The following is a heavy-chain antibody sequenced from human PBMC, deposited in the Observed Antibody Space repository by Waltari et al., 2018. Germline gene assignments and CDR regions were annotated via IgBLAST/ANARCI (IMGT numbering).Heavy chain of an antibody. CDR1: GGSISSSSYY. Sequence: GGSISSSSYYWGWIRQPPGKGLEWIGSIYYSGSTYYNPSLKSRVTISVDTSKNQFSLKLSSVTAADTAVYYCARGGELPMDVWGKGTTVTVSS. CDR3: ARGGELPMDV. V-gene: IGHV4-39*01. D-gene: IGHD3-16*01. J-gene: IGHJ6*03. CDR2: IYYSGST.